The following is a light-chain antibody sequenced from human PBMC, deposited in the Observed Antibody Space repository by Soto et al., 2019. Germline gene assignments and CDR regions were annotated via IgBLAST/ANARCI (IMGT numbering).Light chain of an antibody. CDR2: GAS. Sequence: IVMTQSPDTLSVSPGAGVTLSCRASQSVRSHLAWSPPKPGQPPRLLIYGASSRATGIPDRFSVSGSGTDFTLTISRLEPEEFAVDYCQQYGSSLTFGGGTKVDIK. J-gene: IGKJ4*01. V-gene: IGKV3-20*01. CDR1: QSVRSH. CDR3: QQYGSSLT.